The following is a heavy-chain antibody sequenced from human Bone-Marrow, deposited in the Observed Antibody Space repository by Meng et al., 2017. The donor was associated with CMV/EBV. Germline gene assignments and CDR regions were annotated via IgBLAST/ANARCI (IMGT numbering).Heavy chain of an antibody. V-gene: IGHV4-59*01. Sequence: SETLSLTCTVSGGSITSSYYWSWIRQPPGKGLEWIGYIFYTGSTNYNPSLKSRVTISVDTSKNQFSLKLNSVTAADTAVYYCARVSFGGFDHWGQGMLVTVSS. CDR1: GGSITSSYY. J-gene: IGHJ4*02. CDR3: ARVSFGGFDH. D-gene: IGHD3-16*01. CDR2: IFYTGST.